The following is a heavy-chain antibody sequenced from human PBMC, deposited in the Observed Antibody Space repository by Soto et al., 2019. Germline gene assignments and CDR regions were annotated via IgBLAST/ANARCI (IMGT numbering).Heavy chain of an antibody. CDR1: GYTFTSYG. CDR2: ISAYNGNT. V-gene: IGHV1-18*01. Sequence: GASVKVSCKASGYTFTSYGISWVRQAPGQGLEWMGWISAYNGNTNYAQKLQGRVTMTTDTSTSTAYMELRSLRSDDTAVYYCARSSMTRVTHDAIHIWGQATIVTVS. CDR3: ARSSMTRVTHDAIHI. D-gene: IGHD4-17*01. J-gene: IGHJ3*02.